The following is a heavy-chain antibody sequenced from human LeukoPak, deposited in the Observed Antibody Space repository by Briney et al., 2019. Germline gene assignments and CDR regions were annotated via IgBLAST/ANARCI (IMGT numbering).Heavy chain of an antibody. D-gene: IGHD1-26*01. CDR2: INAGNGNT. CDR1: GYTFTSYA. V-gene: IGHV1-3*01. Sequence: GASVKVSCKASGYTFTSYAMHWVRQAPGQRLEWMGWINAGNGNTKYSQKFQGRVTITRDTSASTAYMELSSLRSDDTAVYYCARDHGGSYYYYGMDVWGQGTTVTVSS. CDR3: ARDHGGSYYYYGMDV. J-gene: IGHJ6*02.